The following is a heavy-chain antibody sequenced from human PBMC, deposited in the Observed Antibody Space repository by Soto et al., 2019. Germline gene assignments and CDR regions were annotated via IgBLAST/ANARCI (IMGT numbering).Heavy chain of an antibody. J-gene: IGHJ4*02. Sequence: GESLKISCNCSGYTFTNYWLSWVRQKPGQGLEWMGRIDPSDSRTKYNPSFEGHVTISVDGSISAAFLQWSSLKASDTAICYCARRRGYSYDFDYWGQGTLVTVSS. CDR3: ARRRGYSYDFDY. CDR1: GYTFTNYW. D-gene: IGHD5-18*01. CDR2: IDPSDSRT. V-gene: IGHV5-10-1*01.